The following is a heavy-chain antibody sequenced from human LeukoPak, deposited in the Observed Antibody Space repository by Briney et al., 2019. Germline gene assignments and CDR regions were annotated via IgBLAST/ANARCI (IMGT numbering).Heavy chain of an antibody. Sequence: SETLSLTCTVSGGPIDRHYWSWIRQPPGKGLEWIGYVFYPGSTNYNPSLKSRVTMSLDTSRDQFSLRLTSVTAADTAIYYRASRPAGSTWYGVFDYWSQGTLVTVSS. V-gene: IGHV4-59*11. CDR2: VFYPGST. CDR1: GGPIDRHY. D-gene: IGHD6-13*01. CDR3: ASRPAGSTWYGVFDY. J-gene: IGHJ4*02.